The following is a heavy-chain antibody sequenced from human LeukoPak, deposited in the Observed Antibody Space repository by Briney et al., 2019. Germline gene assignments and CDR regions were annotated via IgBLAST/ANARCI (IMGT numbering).Heavy chain of an antibody. D-gene: IGHD4-17*01. J-gene: IGHJ5*02. CDR3: ARVLATVTTRGWFDP. Sequence: KPSETLSLTCTVSGGSISSYYWSWIRQPPGKGLEWIGYIYYSGSTNYNPSLKSRVTISVDTSKNQFSLKLSSVTAADTAVYYCARVLATVTTRGWFDPWGQGTLVTVSS. CDR2: IYYSGST. V-gene: IGHV4-59*12. CDR1: GGSISSYY.